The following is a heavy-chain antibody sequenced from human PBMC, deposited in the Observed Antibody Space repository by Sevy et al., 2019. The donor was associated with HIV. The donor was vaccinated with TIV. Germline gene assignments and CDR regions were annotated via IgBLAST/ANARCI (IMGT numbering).Heavy chain of an antibody. V-gene: IGHV3-7*01. CDR1: GFTFSSYW. CDR2: IKQDGSEK. J-gene: IGHJ4*02. CDR3: ARDRGHDSSGYHGFLVY. D-gene: IGHD3-22*01. Sequence: GGSLRLSCAASGFTFSSYWMSWVRQAPGKGLEWVANIKQDGSEKYYVDSVKGRFTISRDNAKNSLYLQMNSLRAEDTAVYYCARDRGHDSSGYHGFLVYWGQGTLVTVSS.